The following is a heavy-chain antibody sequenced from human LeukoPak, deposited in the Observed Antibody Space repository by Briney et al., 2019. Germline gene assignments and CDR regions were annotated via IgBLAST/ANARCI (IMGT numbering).Heavy chain of an antibody. Sequence: PGGSLRLSCAASGFTSRSYAMSWVRQAPGKGLEWVSSISGSGASRYYAESVKGRFTISRDNSKSTLFLHMNSLRADDTAVYYCAKDPNGDYIGAFDFWGQGTMVSVSS. V-gene: IGHV3-23*01. J-gene: IGHJ3*01. CDR3: AKDPNGDYIGAFDF. D-gene: IGHD4-17*01. CDR2: ISGSGASR. CDR1: GFTSRSYA.